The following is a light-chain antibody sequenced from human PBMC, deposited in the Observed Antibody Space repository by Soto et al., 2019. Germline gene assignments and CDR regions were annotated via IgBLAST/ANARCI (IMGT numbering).Light chain of an antibody. CDR3: CSSVGGPNWV. Sequence: QSVLTQPASVSGSPGQSIAISCTGTSSDVGGYDHVSWYQQHPDKAPTLMIYEVNKRPSGVSSRFSGSKSGNTASLTISGLQAEDEADYYCCSSVGGPNWVFGGGTKLTVL. V-gene: IGLV2-23*02. CDR2: EVN. J-gene: IGLJ3*02. CDR1: SSDVGGYDH.